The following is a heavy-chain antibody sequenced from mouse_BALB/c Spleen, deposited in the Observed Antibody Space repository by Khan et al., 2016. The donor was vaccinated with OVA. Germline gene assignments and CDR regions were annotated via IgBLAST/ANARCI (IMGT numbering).Heavy chain of an antibody. CDR2: INTYTGEP. CDR1: GFTFTNYG. D-gene: IGHD2-14*01. CDR3: ARVGYNGTMDF. J-gene: IGHJ4*01. Sequence: VQLKQFGPELKKPGETVQISCKASGFTFTNYGMNWVRQAPGKGLKWMGWINTYTGEPTFTDDFKGRFAFSLETSASTAYLQINSLKNEDTATYFCARVGYNGTMDFWGQGTSVTVSS. V-gene: IGHV9-3-1*01.